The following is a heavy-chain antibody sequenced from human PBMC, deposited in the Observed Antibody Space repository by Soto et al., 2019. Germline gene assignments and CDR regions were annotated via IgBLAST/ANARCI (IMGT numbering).Heavy chain of an antibody. CDR2: IYYSGST. CDR1: GGSICSSSYY. CDR3: ARLVYWNDGDYYYYYGMDV. V-gene: IGHV4-39*01. Sequence: SETLSITCTVSGGSICSSSYYGGWIRQPPGKGLEWIGSIYYSGSTYYNPSLKSRVTISVDTSKNKFSLKLSSVTAADTAVYYCARLVYWNDGDYYYYYGMDVWGQGTTVTVSS. J-gene: IGHJ6*02. D-gene: IGHD1-1*01.